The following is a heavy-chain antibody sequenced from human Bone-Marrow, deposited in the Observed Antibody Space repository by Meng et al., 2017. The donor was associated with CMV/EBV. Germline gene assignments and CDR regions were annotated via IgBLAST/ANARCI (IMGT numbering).Heavy chain of an antibody. V-gene: IGHV3-15*01. Sequence: EVQLVESGGGLVNPGGSLRLSCAASGLTFSNAWMTWVRQVPGKGLEWVGRIKSNADGGTAEYAAPVKGRFAISRDDLKTTLYLQMSSLKTDDTAVYYCTAGEFSLNWGQGTLVTVSS. CDR1: GLTFSNAW. J-gene: IGHJ4*02. CDR2: IKSNADGGTA. CDR3: TAGEFSLN.